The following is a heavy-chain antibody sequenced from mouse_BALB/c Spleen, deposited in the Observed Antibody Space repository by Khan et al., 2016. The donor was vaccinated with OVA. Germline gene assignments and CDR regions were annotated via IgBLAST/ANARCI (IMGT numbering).Heavy chain of an antibody. J-gene: IGHJ2*01. CDR3: AREEALYYFDY. CDR1: GYIFTSYW. Sequence: QVQLKQSGAELVRPGTSVRLSCKTSGYIFTSYWIHWVKQRSGQGLEWIARIYPGTDNTYHNEKFKDKATLTADKSSSTAYLQLSSLKSEDSAVFFCAREEALYYFDYWGQGTTLTVSA. V-gene: IGHV1-76*01. CDR2: IYPGTDNT. D-gene: IGHD3-2*02.